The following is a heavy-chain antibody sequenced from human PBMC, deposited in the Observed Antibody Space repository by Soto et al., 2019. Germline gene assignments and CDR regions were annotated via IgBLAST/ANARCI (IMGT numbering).Heavy chain of an antibody. Sequence: GGSLRLSCAASGFTFSSYSMNWVRQAPGKGLEWVSYISSSSSTIYYADSVKGRFTISRDNAKNSLYLQMNSLRDEDTAVYYCARDGGYCSSTSCYYYYGMDVWGQGTTVTVSS. J-gene: IGHJ6*02. CDR2: ISSSSSTI. CDR3: ARDGGYCSSTSCYYYYGMDV. CDR1: GFTFSSYS. V-gene: IGHV3-48*02. D-gene: IGHD2-2*01.